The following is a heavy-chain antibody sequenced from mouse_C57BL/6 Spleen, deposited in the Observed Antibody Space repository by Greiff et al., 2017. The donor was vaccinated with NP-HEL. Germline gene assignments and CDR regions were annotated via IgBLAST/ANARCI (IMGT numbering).Heavy chain of an antibody. CDR3: AIAYYSNYYFDY. Sequence: QVQLKQPGAELVKPGASVKVSCKASGYTFTSYWMHWVKQRPGQGLEWIGRIHPSDSDTNYNQKFKGKATLTVDKSSSTAYMQLSSLTSEDSAVYYCAIAYYSNYYFDYWGQGTTLTVSS. V-gene: IGHV1-74*01. D-gene: IGHD2-5*01. CDR1: GYTFTSYW. CDR2: IHPSDSDT. J-gene: IGHJ2*01.